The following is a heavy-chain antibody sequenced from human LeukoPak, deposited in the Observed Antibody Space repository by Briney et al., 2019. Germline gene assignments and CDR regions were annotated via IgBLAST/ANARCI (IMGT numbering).Heavy chain of an antibody. CDR3: AREGGVVPFDP. V-gene: IGHV1-69*01. D-gene: IGHD2-2*01. J-gene: IGHJ5*02. Sequence: GASVKVSCKASGGTFSSYAISWVRQAPGQGLEWMGGIILIFGTANYAQKFQGRVTITADESTSTAYMELSSLRSEDTAVYYCAREGGVVPFDPWGQGTLVTVSS. CDR1: GGTFSSYA. CDR2: IILIFGTA.